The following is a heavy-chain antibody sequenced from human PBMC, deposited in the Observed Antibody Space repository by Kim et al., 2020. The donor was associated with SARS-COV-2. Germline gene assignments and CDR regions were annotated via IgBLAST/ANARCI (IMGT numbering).Heavy chain of an antibody. J-gene: IGHJ4*02. CDR1: GGSFSGYY. V-gene: IGHV4-34*01. CDR3: ARIDRGSGTPFDY. CDR2: INHSGST. Sequence: SETLSLTCAVYGGSFSGYYWSWIRQPPGKGLEWIGEINHSGSTNYNPTLKSRVTISVDTSKNQFSLKLSSVTAADTAVYYCARIDRGSGTPFDYWGQGTLVTVSS. D-gene: IGHD3-22*01.